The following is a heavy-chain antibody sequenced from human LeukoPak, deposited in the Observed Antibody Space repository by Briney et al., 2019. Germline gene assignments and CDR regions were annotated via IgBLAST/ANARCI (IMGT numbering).Heavy chain of an antibody. CDR1: GGSISSSY. J-gene: IGHJ4*02. Sequence: SETLSLTCTVSGGSISSSYWGWIRQPPGQGLEWIGYISYSGSTNYNPSLKSRVIISVDTSKNQFSLKLSSVTAADTAVYYCARVIAAAEATFDYWGQGTLVTVSS. CDR2: ISYSGST. V-gene: IGHV4-59*01. CDR3: ARVIAAAEATFDY. D-gene: IGHD6-13*01.